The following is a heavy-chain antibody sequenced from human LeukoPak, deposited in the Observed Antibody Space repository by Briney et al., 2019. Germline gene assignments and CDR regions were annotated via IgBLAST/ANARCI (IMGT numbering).Heavy chain of an antibody. V-gene: IGHV3-23*01. Sequence: PGGSLRLSCVASGFTFSNYAMSWVRQAPGKGLEWVSSFSGSGDSTNYADSVKGRFTIPRDNSKSTLSLQMNSLRAEDTAVYYCAKDRTRYTGYVHFDYWGQGTLVTVSS. D-gene: IGHD5-12*01. CDR2: FSGSGDST. CDR3: AKDRTRYTGYVHFDY. CDR1: GFTFSNYA. J-gene: IGHJ4*02.